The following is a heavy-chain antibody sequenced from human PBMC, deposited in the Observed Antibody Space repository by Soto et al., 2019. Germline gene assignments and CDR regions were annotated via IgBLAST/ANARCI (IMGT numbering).Heavy chain of an antibody. CDR3: AREQRDSVYDSYCSGGSCYPDY. CDR1: GYTFTSYY. CDR2: INPSGGST. D-gene: IGHD2-15*01. V-gene: IGHV1-46*01. Sequence: ASVKVSCKASGYTFTSYYMHWVRQAPGQGLEWMGIINPSGGSTSYAQKFQGRVTMTRDTSTSTVYMELSSLRSEDTAVYYCAREQRDSVYDSYCSGGSCYPDYGGKGTLVTVSS. J-gene: IGHJ4*02.